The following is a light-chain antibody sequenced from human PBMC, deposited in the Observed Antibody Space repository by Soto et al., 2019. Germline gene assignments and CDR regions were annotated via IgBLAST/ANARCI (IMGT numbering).Light chain of an antibody. CDR1: SSNIGADYD. Sequence: QSVLTQPPSVSGAPGQRVTISCTWSSSNIGADYDVHWYQQLPGTAPKLLIYGNSNRPSGVPDRFSGSKSGTSASLAITGLQAEDEADYYCQSYDSSLSGSGVFGTGTKVTVL. V-gene: IGLV1-40*01. J-gene: IGLJ1*01. CDR2: GNS. CDR3: QSYDSSLSGSGV.